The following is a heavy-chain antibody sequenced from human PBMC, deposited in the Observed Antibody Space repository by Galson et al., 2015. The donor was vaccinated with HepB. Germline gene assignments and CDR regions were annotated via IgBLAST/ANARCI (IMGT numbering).Heavy chain of an antibody. J-gene: IGHJ4*02. Sequence: SLRLSCAASGFTFRWYWMHWVRQVPGKGLVWVARFNRDGSYTTYADSVNGRFTIFRDNAKNTLYLQMNSPRAEDTALYYCARTRGAAAGIFDYWGQGTLVTVSS. V-gene: IGHV3-74*01. CDR2: FNRDGSYT. CDR3: ARTRGAAAGIFDY. D-gene: IGHD6-13*01. CDR1: GFTFRWYW.